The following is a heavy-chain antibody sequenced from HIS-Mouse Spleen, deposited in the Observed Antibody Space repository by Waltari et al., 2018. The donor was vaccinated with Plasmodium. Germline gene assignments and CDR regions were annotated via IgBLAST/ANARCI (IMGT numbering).Heavy chain of an antibody. CDR3: ARAAIAWGSPYYFDY. CDR2: IDSGGST. J-gene: IGHJ4*02. Sequence: EVQLVETGGGLIQPGGSLRLSCAASGFTVRSNYMSWVRQAPGKGLEWVSVIDSGGSTYYADSVKGRFTISRDNSKNTLYLQMNSLRAEDTAVYYCARAAIAWGSPYYFDYWGQGTLVTVSS. D-gene: IGHD7-27*01. CDR1: GFTVRSNY. V-gene: IGHV3-53*02.